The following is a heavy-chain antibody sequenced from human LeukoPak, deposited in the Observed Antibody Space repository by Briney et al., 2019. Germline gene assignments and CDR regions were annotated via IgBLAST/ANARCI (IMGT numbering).Heavy chain of an antibody. Sequence: PGGSLRLSCAVSGFTFSNYAMTWVRQAPGKGLEWVANIMQDGGHRNYVDSVRGRFTISRDNAKNSLYLQMNSLRAEDTAVYYCARVRGDYYLDYWGQETLVTVSS. J-gene: IGHJ4*02. V-gene: IGHV3-7*04. CDR1: GFTFSNYA. CDR2: IMQDGGHR. CDR3: ARVRGDYYLDY. D-gene: IGHD4-17*01.